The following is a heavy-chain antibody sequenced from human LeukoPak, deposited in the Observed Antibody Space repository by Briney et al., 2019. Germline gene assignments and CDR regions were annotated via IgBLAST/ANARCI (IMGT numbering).Heavy chain of an antibody. Sequence: SETLSLTCTVSGGSISSSSYYWGWIRQPPGKGLEWIGSIYYSGSTYYNPSLKSRVTISVDTSKNQFSLKLSSVTAADTAMYYCVKSGGYGLIDYWGQGTLVTVSS. J-gene: IGHJ4*02. CDR1: GGSISSSSYY. V-gene: IGHV4-39*01. CDR3: VKSGGYGLIDY. D-gene: IGHD1-26*01. CDR2: IYYSGST.